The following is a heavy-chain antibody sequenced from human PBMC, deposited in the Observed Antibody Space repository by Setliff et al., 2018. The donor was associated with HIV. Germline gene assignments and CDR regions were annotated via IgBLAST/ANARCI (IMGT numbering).Heavy chain of an antibody. Sequence: SETLSLTCTVSGGSISSGGYYWSWIRQHPGKGLEWIGYISYSGSTYYNPSLKSRVTISVDSSKSQFSLNLSSVTVADTAVYYCASRAGGDYWGQGTLVTVSS. V-gene: IGHV4-31*03. CDR2: ISYSGST. J-gene: IGHJ4*02. D-gene: IGHD3-16*01. CDR1: GGSISSGGYY. CDR3: ASRAGGDY.